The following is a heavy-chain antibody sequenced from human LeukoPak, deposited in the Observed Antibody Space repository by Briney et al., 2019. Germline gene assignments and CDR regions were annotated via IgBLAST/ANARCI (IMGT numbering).Heavy chain of an antibody. CDR3: ARATKVPDFWSGYSYYFDY. D-gene: IGHD3-3*01. Sequence: PGRSLRLSCAASGFIFSNYGMHWVRQAPGKGLEWVAVIWYDGSKKYYADSVKGRFTISRDNAKNSLYLQMNSLRAEDTAVYYCARATKVPDFWSGYSYYFDYWGQGTLVTVSS. CDR2: IWYDGSKK. V-gene: IGHV3-33*01. J-gene: IGHJ4*02. CDR1: GFIFSNYG.